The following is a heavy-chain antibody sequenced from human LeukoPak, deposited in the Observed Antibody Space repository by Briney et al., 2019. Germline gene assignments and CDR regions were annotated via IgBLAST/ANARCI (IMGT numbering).Heavy chain of an antibody. CDR2: ISGGDVST. J-gene: IGHJ4*02. CDR1: GFTFSHSA. V-gene: IGHV3-23*01. Sequence: GGSLRLSCAASGFTFSHSAMSWVRQAPGKGLEWVSNISGGDVSTYYADSVKGRFTISRDNSKNTLYLQVNSLRADDTAVYYCAKSGYNRFDYWGQGTLVTVSS. D-gene: IGHD5-24*01. CDR3: AKSGYNRFDY.